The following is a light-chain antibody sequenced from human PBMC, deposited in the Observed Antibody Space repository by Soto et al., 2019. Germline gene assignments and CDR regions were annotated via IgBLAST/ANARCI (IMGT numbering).Light chain of an antibody. V-gene: IGLV2-8*01. J-gene: IGLJ3*02. CDR2: EVT. CDR3: SSYAASNNFYFV. CDR1: SSDVGGYNY. Sequence: SALTQPPSASGSPGQSVTLSCPGTSSDVGGYNYVSWYQQYPGRAPKLMIYEVTKRPSGVPDRFSGSKSGNTASLTVSGLQAEDEADYYCSSYAASNNFYFVFGGGTKLTVL.